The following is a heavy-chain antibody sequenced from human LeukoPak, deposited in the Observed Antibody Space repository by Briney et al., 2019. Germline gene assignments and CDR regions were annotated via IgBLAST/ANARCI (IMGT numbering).Heavy chain of an antibody. CDR1: GFTFSSYG. J-gene: IGHJ4*02. CDR3: AKLYGSGRLTPGYYFEY. V-gene: IGHV3-30*18. D-gene: IGHD3-10*01. Sequence: GGSLRLSCAASGFTFSSYGMQWVRQAPGKGLEWGAVISYDGSNKYYADSVKGRFTISRDNSKNTLYLQMNSLRAEDTAVHYCAKLYGSGRLTPGYYFEYWGQGTLVTVSS. CDR2: ISYDGSNK.